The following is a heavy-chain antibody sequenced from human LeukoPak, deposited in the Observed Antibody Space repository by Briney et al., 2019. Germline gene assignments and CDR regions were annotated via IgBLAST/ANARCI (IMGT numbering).Heavy chain of an antibody. CDR1: GFTFSDYY. V-gene: IGHV3-11*04. CDR3: ARVGVGTTSYYFDY. CDR2: ISSSGSTI. Sequence: PGGSLRLSCAASGFTFSDYYMSWIRRAPGKGLDWVSYISSSGSTIYYADSVKGRFTISRDNAKNSLYLQMNSLRAEDTAVYYCARVGVGTTSYYFDYWGQGTLVTVSS. D-gene: IGHD1-1*01. J-gene: IGHJ4*02.